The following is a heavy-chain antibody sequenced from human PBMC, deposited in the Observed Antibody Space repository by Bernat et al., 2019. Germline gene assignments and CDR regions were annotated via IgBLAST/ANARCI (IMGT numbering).Heavy chain of an antibody. CDR1: GGSISSSSFY. J-gene: IGHJ5*02. CDR2: IYYSGST. CDR3: AGSPRITIFGLWFDP. V-gene: IGHV4-39*01. D-gene: IGHD3-3*01. Sequence: QLQLQESGPGLVKPSEPLSLTFSVSGGSISSSSFYWGWIRQPPGKGLEWIGNIYYSGSTYYNPSLKSRVTISGDTSKNQLSLKLSSVTAADTAVYYCAGSPRITIFGLWFDPWGQGTLVTVSS.